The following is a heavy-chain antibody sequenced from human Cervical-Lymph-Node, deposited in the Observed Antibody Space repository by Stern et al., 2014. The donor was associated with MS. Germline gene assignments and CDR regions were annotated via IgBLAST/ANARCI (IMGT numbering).Heavy chain of an antibody. CDR2: INPNNGGT. Sequence: MQLVESGAEVKKPGASVKVSCKASGYTFTGYYIHWVRQAPGQGLEWMGRINPNNGGTNYAQKFQGRVTMTRDTSISTAYMELSRLRSDDTAVYYCARDDFGGYYAMDVWGQGTTVTVSS. CDR1: GYTFTGYY. D-gene: IGHD3/OR15-3a*01. V-gene: IGHV1-2*06. J-gene: IGHJ6*02. CDR3: ARDDFGGYYAMDV.